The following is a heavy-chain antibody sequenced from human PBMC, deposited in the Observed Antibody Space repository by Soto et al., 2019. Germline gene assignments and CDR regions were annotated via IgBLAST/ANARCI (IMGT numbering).Heavy chain of an antibody. CDR3: AKDVVVGATTGLGDYYYYYGMDV. Sequence: SCKVSGFTFSSYGMHWVRQAPGKGLEWVAVISYDGSNKYYADSVKGRFTISRDNSKNTLYLQMNSLRAEDTAVFYCAKDVVVGATTGLGDYYYYYGMDVWGQGTTVTVSS. D-gene: IGHD1-26*01. V-gene: IGHV3-30*18. J-gene: IGHJ6*02. CDR1: GFTFSSYG. CDR2: ISYDGSNK.